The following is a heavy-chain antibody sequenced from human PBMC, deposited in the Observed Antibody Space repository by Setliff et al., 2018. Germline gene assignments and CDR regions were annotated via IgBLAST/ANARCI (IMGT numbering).Heavy chain of an antibody. D-gene: IGHD1-26*01. V-gene: IGHV5-51*01. Sequence: RGESLKISCKGSGYSFSSHWIGWVRQMPGKGLEWMGIIYPGDSDTRYSPSFQGQVTISADKSISTAYLQWSSLKASDTAMYYCASSSGSSSNDAFDIWGQGTTVTVSS. CDR2: IYPGDSDT. CDR1: GYSFSSHW. J-gene: IGHJ3*02. CDR3: ASSSGSSSNDAFDI.